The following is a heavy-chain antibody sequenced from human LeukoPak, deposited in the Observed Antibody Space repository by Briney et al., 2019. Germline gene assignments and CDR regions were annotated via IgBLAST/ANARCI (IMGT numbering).Heavy chain of an antibody. CDR2: VRLDGKT. D-gene: IGHD3-3*01. Sequence: KTSGTLSLICGVSGGSISSTNWWTWVRQPPGKGLEWIGEVRLDGKTNYNPSLKSRLTISVDLSENHISLKLTSVTAADTAVYYCAREGGFFRPLDYSGQGTLVTVSS. CDR1: GGSISSTNW. CDR3: AREGGFFRPLDY. J-gene: IGHJ4*02. V-gene: IGHV4-4*02.